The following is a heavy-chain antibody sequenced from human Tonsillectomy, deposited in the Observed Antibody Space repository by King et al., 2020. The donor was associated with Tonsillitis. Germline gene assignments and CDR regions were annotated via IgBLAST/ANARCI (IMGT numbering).Heavy chain of an antibody. Sequence: ITLQESGPTLVKPTQTLTLTCTFSGLSLNTSGVGVGWIRQPPGKALEWLALVFWDDDKRYRPPLKSRLNISKDNSKNKVVVTMNNMDPVDTDTYYFTHRRFFRSKQPDLFDLWGQRTVGTV. D-gene: IGHD6-13*01. CDR1: GLSLNTSGVG. J-gene: IGHJ3*01. CDR2: VFWDDDK. V-gene: IGHV2-5*02. CDR3: THRRFFRSKQPDLFDL.